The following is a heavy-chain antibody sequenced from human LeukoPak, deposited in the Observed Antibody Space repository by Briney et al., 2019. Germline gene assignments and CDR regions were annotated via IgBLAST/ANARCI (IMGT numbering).Heavy chain of an antibody. Sequence: GGSLRLSCAASGFTFSSYWMSWVRQAPGKAREWVANIKQDGSEKYYVDSVKGRFTISRDNAKNSLHLQMNSLRAEDTAVYYCAREGHIAVAGPGAFDIWGQGTMVTVSS. CDR2: IKQDGSEK. CDR3: AREGHIAVAGPGAFDI. V-gene: IGHV3-7*01. CDR1: GFTFSSYW. D-gene: IGHD6-19*01. J-gene: IGHJ3*02.